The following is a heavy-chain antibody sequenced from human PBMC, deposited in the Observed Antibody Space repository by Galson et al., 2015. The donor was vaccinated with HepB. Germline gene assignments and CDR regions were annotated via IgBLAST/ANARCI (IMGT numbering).Heavy chain of an antibody. V-gene: IGHV1-18*04. CDR1: GYTFTSYG. J-gene: IGHJ3*02. Sequence: SVKASCKASGYTFTSYGISWVRQAPGQGLEWMGWISAYSGNTNYAQKLQGRVTMTTDTSTSTAYMELRSLRSDDTAVYYCARVASSRQHDAFDIWGQGTMVTVSS. D-gene: IGHD6-13*01. CDR2: ISAYSGNT. CDR3: ARVASSRQHDAFDI.